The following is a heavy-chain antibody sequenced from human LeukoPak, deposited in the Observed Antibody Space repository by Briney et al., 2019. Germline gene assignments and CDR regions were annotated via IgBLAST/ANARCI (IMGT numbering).Heavy chain of an antibody. V-gene: IGHV3-20*04. CDR3: ARPTGGNYGFDY. CDR2: INWNGGST. J-gene: IGHJ4*02. D-gene: IGHD1-7*01. Sequence: PGGSLRLSCAASGFTFDDYGMSWVRQAPGKGLEWVSGINWNGGSTGYADSVKGRFTISKDNAKNSLYLQMNSLRAEDTALYYCARPTGGNYGFDYWGQGTLVTVSS. CDR1: GFTFDDYG.